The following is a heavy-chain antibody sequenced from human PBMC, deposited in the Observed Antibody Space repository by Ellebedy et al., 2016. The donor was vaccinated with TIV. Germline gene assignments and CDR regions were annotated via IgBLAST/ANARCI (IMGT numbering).Heavy chain of an antibody. CDR1: GASTYSSNFY. CDR3: ATDRDRRWFYF. J-gene: IGHJ5*01. Sequence: SETLSLXCSVSGASTYSSNFYWGWVRQPPGKGLEWIGSMSSSGSTYYNPSLKSRVTVSVDTSQFSLKLTSVTAADTAVYYCATDRDRRWFYFWGQGTLVTVSS. V-gene: IGHV4-39*07. CDR2: MSSSGST.